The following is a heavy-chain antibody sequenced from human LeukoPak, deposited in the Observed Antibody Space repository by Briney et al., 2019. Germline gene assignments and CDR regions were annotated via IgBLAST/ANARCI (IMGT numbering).Heavy chain of an antibody. Sequence: PSETLPLTCTVSGGSIIGYYWSWFRQPPGKGLEWIGYIYYSGSPNYNPSLKSRVTLSVDTSKNQFSLKLSSVTAADTAGYYCARHANDGDYPLDYWGQGTLVTVSS. V-gene: IGHV4-59*08. J-gene: IGHJ4*02. D-gene: IGHD4-17*01. CDR1: GGSIIGYY. CDR3: ARHANDGDYPLDY. CDR2: IYYSGSP.